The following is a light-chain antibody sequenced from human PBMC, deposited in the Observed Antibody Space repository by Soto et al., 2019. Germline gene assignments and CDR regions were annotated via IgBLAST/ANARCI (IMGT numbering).Light chain of an antibody. V-gene: IGKV3-15*01. CDR3: QYGGT. Sequence: EIVMTQSPATLSVSPGERATLSCRASQSVSSNLAWYQQKPGQAPRLLIYGASTRATGIPARFSGSGSGTEFTLTFSSLQSEDFAVYYCQYGGTFGQGTKVDIK. J-gene: IGKJ1*01. CDR2: GAS. CDR1: QSVSSN.